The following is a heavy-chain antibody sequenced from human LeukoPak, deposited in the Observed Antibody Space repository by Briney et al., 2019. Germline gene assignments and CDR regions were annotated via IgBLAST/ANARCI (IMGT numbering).Heavy chain of an antibody. Sequence: SETLSLTCTVFGYSITSAYYWSWIRQPPGKGLEWIGSIYHSGKTYYNPSLKSRVTISVDTSKNQFSLNLRSVTAADTAVYYCARGPEHYDILTGIDYWGQGTLVTVSS. CDR2: IYHSGKT. V-gene: IGHV4-38-2*02. D-gene: IGHD3-9*01. CDR3: ARGPEHYDILTGIDY. CDR1: GYSITSAYY. J-gene: IGHJ4*02.